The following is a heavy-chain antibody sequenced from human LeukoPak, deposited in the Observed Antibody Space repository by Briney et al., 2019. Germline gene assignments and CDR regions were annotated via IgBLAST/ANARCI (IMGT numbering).Heavy chain of an antibody. CDR3: ARALHDSSGYYFDY. J-gene: IGHJ4*02. CDR1: GFSFRTYS. D-gene: IGHD3-22*01. Sequence: PGGSLRLSCAASGFSFRTYSMNWVRQAPGKGLEWVSSINSDSIWIYYADSVKGRFTISRDSAKDSLFLQMNSLRAEDTAVYYCARALHDSSGYYFDYWGQGTLVTVSS. CDR2: INSDSIWI. V-gene: IGHV3-21*01.